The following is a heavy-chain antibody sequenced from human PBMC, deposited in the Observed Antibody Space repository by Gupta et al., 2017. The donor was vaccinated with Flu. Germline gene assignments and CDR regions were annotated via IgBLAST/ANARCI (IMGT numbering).Heavy chain of an antibody. CDR3: ARCPHENYYYYYYMDV. J-gene: IGHJ6*03. V-gene: IGHV3-11*01. Sequence: QVPLVESGGGLVKPGGSLRLSCAASGFTFSDYYMSWIRQAPGKGLEWVSYISSSGSTIHYADSVKGRFTISRDNVKNSLYLQMNSLRAEDTAVYYCARCPHENYYYYYYMDVWGKGTTVTVSS. CDR1: GFTFSDYY. CDR2: ISSSGSTI.